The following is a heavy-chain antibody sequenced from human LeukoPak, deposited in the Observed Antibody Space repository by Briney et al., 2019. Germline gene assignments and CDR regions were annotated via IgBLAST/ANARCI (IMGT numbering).Heavy chain of an antibody. CDR2: IKSKTDGGTT. Sequence: KPVGSLRLSCAASGFTFSNAWMSWVRQAPGKGLEWGGRIKSKTDGGTTDYAAPVKGRFTISRDDSKNTLYLQMNSLKTEDTAVYYCTTSVTARGYDAFDIWGQGTMVTVSS. V-gene: IGHV3-15*01. D-gene: IGHD2-21*02. J-gene: IGHJ3*02. CDR3: TTSVTARGYDAFDI. CDR1: GFTFSNAW.